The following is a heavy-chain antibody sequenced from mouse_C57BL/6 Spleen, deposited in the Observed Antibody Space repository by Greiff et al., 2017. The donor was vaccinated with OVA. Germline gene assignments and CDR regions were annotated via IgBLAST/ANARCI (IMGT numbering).Heavy chain of an antibody. CDR2: ISSGGSYT. D-gene: IGHD1-1*01. CDR1: GFTFSSYG. V-gene: IGHV5-6*01. Sequence: EVQGVESGGDLVKPGGSLKLSCAASGFTFSSYGMSWVRQTPDKRLEWVATISSGGSYTYYPDSVKGRFTISRDNAKNTLYLQMSSLKSEDTAMYYCASLYYYGSSYEAMDYWGQGTSVTVSS. J-gene: IGHJ4*01. CDR3: ASLYYYGSSYEAMDY.